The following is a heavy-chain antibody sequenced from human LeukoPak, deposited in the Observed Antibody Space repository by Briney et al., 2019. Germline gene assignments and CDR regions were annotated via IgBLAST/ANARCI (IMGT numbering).Heavy chain of an antibody. CDR2: INPSGGST. CDR1: GGTFSSYA. Sequence: ASVKVSCKASGGTFSSYAISWVRQAPGQGLEWMGIINPSGGSTSYAQKFQGRVTMTRDTSTSTVYMELSSLRSEDTAVYYCARGRAAAGTGIDPWGQGTLVTVSS. D-gene: IGHD6-13*01. CDR3: ARGRAAAGTGIDP. V-gene: IGHV1-46*01. J-gene: IGHJ5*02.